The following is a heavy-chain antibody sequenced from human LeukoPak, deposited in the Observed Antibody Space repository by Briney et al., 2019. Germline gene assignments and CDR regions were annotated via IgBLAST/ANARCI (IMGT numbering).Heavy chain of an antibody. Sequence: GGSLRLSCAASGFTFSSYWMSWVRQAPGKGLEWVSSISSSSSYIYYADSVKGRFTISRDNAKNSLYLQMNSLRAEDTAVYYCARDQDSSGFLDYWGQGTLVTVSS. V-gene: IGHV3-21*01. D-gene: IGHD6-19*01. CDR2: ISSSSSYI. CDR1: GFTFSSYW. CDR3: ARDQDSSGFLDY. J-gene: IGHJ4*02.